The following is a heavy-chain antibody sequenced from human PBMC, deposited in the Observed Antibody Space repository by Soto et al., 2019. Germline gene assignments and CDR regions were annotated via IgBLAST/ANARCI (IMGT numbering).Heavy chain of an antibody. Sequence: PSETLSLTCTVSGGSISSGGYYWSWIRQHPGKGLEWIGYIYYSGSTYYNPSLKSRVTISVDTSKNQFSLKLSSVTAADTAVYYCARAYCGGDCYSYYYYYYYMDVWGKGTTVTVSS. CDR2: IYYSGST. J-gene: IGHJ6*03. CDR1: GGSISSGGYY. V-gene: IGHV4-31*03. D-gene: IGHD2-21*01. CDR3: ARAYCGGDCYSYYYYYYYMDV.